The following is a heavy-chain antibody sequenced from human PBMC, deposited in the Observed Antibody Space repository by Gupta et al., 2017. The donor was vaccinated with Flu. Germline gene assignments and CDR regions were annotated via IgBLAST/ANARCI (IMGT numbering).Heavy chain of an antibody. D-gene: IGHD6-13*01. CDR1: GYSFTSYW. CDR3: ARRVVEQLVLGSWFDP. Sequence: EVQLVQSGAEVKKPGESLRISCKGSGYSFTSYWISWARQMPGKGLEWMGRIDPSDSYTNYSPSFQGHVTISADKSISTAYLQWSSLKASDTAMYYCARRVVEQLVLGSWFDPWGQGTLVTVSS. CDR2: IDPSDSYT. V-gene: IGHV5-10-1*01. J-gene: IGHJ5*02.